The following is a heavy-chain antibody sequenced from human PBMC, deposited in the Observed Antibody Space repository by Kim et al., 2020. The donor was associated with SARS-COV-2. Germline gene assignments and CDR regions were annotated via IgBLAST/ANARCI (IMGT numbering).Heavy chain of an antibody. CDR1: GYTFTGYY. V-gene: IGHV1-2*05. Sequence: ASVKVSCEASGYTFTGYYMHWVRQAPGQGLEWMGRINPNSGGTNYAQKFQGRVTMTRDTSISTAYMELSRLRSDDTVVYYCARERRDYYGSGRGGMDVWGQGTTVTVSS. J-gene: IGHJ6*02. CDR2: INPNSGGT. CDR3: ARERRDYYGSGRGGMDV. D-gene: IGHD3-10*01.